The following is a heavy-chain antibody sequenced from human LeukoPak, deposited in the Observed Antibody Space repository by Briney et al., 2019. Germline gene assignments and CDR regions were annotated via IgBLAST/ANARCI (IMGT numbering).Heavy chain of an antibody. V-gene: IGHV1-69*01. CDR1: GGTFSSYA. CDR3: ARSAPICVVVPAATDRCYYYGMDV. D-gene: IGHD2-2*01. Sequence: SVKGSCKASGGTFSSYAISWVRQAPGQGLEWMGGIIPIFGTANYAQKFQGRVTITADESTSTAYMELSSLRPEDTAVYYCARSAPICVVVPAATDRCYYYGMDVWGKGTTVTVSS. CDR2: IIPIFGTA. J-gene: IGHJ6*04.